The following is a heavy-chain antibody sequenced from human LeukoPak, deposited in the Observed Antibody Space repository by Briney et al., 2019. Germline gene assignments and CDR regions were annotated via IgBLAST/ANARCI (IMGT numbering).Heavy chain of an antibody. D-gene: IGHD5-18*01. J-gene: IGHJ5*02. CDR3: ARGYLGGYSYGRNNWFDP. Sequence: SQTLSLTCTVSGDSISSGVYYWSWIRQHPGKGLEWIGYIYYSGSTYYNRSLKSRVTISVDTSKNQFSLKLSSVTAADTAVYYCARGYLGGYSYGRNNWFDPWGQGTLVTVSS. CDR2: IYYSGST. CDR1: GDSISSGVYY. V-gene: IGHV4-31*03.